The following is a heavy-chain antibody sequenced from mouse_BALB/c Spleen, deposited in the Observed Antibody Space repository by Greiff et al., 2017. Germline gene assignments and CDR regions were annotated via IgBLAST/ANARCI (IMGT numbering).Heavy chain of an antibody. J-gene: IGHJ1*01. Sequence: EVNVVESGGGLVKPGGSLKLSCAASGFTFSSYAMSWVRQTPEKRLEWVASISSGGSTYYPDSVKGRFTISRDNARNILYLQMSSLRSEDTAMYYCARGRGYFDVWGAGTTVTVSS. CDR2: ISSGGST. V-gene: IGHV5-6-5*01. CDR3: ARGRGYFDV. CDR1: GFTFSSYA.